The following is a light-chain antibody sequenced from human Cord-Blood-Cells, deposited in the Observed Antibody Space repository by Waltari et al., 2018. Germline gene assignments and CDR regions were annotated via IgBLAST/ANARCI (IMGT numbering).Light chain of an antibody. CDR1: NIGSKN. CDR2: RDS. Sequence: SYELTQPLSVSVALGQTARITCGGNNIGSKNVHGYQQKPGQAPVLVIYRDSNRPSGIPERFSGSNSGNTATLTISRAQAGDEADYYCQVWDSSTAGVFGTGTKVTVL. CDR3: QVWDSSTAGV. J-gene: IGLJ1*01. V-gene: IGLV3-9*01.